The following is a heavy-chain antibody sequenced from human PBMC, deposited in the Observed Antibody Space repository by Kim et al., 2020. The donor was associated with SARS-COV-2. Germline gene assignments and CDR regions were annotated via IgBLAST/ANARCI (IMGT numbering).Heavy chain of an antibody. CDR3: AKLWFGESPVYYYGMDV. CDR2: FDPEDGAT. Sequence: ASVKVSCKVSGYSLNELSIHWVRQAPGQGLEWMGGFDPEDGATIYAQKFQGRVTLTEDTSTDTAYMELSRLSSEDTAIYFCAKLWFGESPVYYYGMDVWGQGTTVTVSS. V-gene: IGHV1-24*01. CDR1: GYSLNELS. J-gene: IGHJ6*02. D-gene: IGHD3-10*01.